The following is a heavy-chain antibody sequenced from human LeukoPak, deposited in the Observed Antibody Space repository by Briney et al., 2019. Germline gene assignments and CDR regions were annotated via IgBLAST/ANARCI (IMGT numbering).Heavy chain of an antibody. J-gene: IGHJ6*02. Sequence: GASVKVSCKASGYTFTSYDINWVRQATGQGLEWMGWMNPNSGNTGYAQKFQGRVTMTRNTSISTAYMELSSLRSEDTAVYYCARVGVVTAVAMSYYYYYGMDVWGQGTTVTVSS. CDR3: ARVGVVTAVAMSYYYYYGMDV. CDR2: MNPNSGNT. V-gene: IGHV1-8*01. D-gene: IGHD2-21*02. CDR1: GYTFTSYD.